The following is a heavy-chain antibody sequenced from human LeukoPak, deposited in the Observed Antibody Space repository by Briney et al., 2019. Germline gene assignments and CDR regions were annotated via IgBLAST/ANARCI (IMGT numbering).Heavy chain of an antibody. D-gene: IGHD3-10*01. CDR1: GGSFSGYY. CDR2: INHSGST. CDR3: ARGRGLVGY. Sequence: SETLSLTCAVYGGSFSGYYWSWIRQPPGKGLEWIGEINHSGSTNYNPSLKSRVAISVDTSKNQFSLKLSSVTAADTAVYYCARGRGLVGYWGQGTLVTVSS. J-gene: IGHJ4*02. V-gene: IGHV4-34*01.